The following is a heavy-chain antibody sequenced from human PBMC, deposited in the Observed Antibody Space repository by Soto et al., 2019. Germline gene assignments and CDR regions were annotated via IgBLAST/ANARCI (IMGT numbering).Heavy chain of an antibody. CDR1: GSMFAIKT. J-gene: IGHJ2*01. CDR2: ISPNSDYI. V-gene: IGHV3-21*06. Sequence: SGSMFAIKTTEERREGQERGLEWVSSISPNSDYIYDSDSVKGRFTISRDNAKYSLFLQMNILRPEDTGVYYCARAPPADPPAPERHYELWGRGTLVTVSS. D-gene: IGHD2-15*01. CDR3: ARAPPADPPAPERHYEL.